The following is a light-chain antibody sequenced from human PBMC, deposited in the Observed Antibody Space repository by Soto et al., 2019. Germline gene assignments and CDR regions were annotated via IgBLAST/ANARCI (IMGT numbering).Light chain of an antibody. Sequence: EIVLTQSPGTLSLSPGERATLSCRASQSVNSNFLAWYQQKPGQAPRLLIYGAPTRATGIPARFSGSGSGTEFTLTISSLQSEDFAVYYCQQYNNWPRTFGQGTKVDIK. CDR1: QSVNSN. V-gene: IGKV3-15*01. J-gene: IGKJ1*01. CDR3: QQYNNWPRT. CDR2: GAP.